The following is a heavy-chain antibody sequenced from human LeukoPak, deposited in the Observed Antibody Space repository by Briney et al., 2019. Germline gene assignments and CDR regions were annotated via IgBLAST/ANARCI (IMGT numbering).Heavy chain of an antibody. CDR1: GGTFGSYA. CDR2: IIPIFGTA. CDR3: ATWSPCLRGSCYHRIAYYGMDV. J-gene: IGHJ6*02. D-gene: IGHD2-15*01. Sequence: ASVKVSCKASGGTFGSYAISWVRQAPGQGLEWMGGIIPIFGTANYAQKFQGRVTMTEDTSTDTAYMELSSLRSEDTAVYYCATWSPCLRGSCYHRIAYYGMDVWGQGTTVTVSS. V-gene: IGHV1-69*06.